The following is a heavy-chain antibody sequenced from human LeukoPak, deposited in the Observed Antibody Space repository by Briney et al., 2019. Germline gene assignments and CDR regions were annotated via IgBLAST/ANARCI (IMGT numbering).Heavy chain of an antibody. J-gene: IGHJ4*02. CDR3: ARDGVAGGFDY. CDR1: TGSIGSYY. V-gene: IGHV4-59*01. CDR2: IHYSGST. Sequence: PSQTLSLTCTVATGSIGSYYWNWFRQAPGKGLYWIGYIHYSGSTNHNSSLKSRVTISVDTSKNQYSLKLSSVTAADTAVYYCARDGVAGGFDYWGQGTLVTVSS. D-gene: IGHD6-19*01.